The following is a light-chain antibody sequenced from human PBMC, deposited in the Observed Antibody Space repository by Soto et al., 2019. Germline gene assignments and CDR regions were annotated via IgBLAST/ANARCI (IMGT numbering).Light chain of an antibody. V-gene: IGKV1-27*01. CDR2: EAS. CDR1: QGIRHY. CDR3: LQHNSYGPWT. Sequence: DIQMTQSPSSLSASVGDRVTITCRASQGIRHYLAWYQQKPGKVPKLLIYEASNLQSGVPSRFRGGGSGTEFTLTISSLQPEDVATYYCLQHNSYGPWTFGQGTKVDIK. J-gene: IGKJ1*01.